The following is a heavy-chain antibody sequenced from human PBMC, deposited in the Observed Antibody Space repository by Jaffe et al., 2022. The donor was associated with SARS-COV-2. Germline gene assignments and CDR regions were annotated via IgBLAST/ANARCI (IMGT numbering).Heavy chain of an antibody. J-gene: IGHJ4*02. CDR2: IYYSGST. Sequence: QVQLQESGPGLVKPSETLSLTCTVSGGSISSYYWSWIRQPPGKGLEWIGYIYYSGSTNYNPSLKSRVTISVDTSKNQFSLKLSSVTAADTAVYYCARSGDFYYDSSGRFDYWGQGTLVTVSS. CDR3: ARSGDFYYDSSGRFDY. D-gene: IGHD3-22*01. V-gene: IGHV4-59*01. CDR1: GGSISSYY.